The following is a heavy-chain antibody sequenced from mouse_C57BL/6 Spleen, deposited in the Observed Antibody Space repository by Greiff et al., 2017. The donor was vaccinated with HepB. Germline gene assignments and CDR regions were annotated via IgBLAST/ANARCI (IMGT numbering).Heavy chain of an antibody. Sequence: QVQLQQSGAELVRPGPSVKVSCKASGYAFTNYLIEWVKQRPGQGLEWIGVINPGSGGTNYNEKFKGKATLTADKSSSTAYMQLSSLTSEDSAVYFCARYGNYEWFAYWGQGTLVTVSA. D-gene: IGHD2-1*01. CDR2: INPGSGGT. CDR3: ARYGNYEWFAY. CDR1: GYAFTNYL. V-gene: IGHV1-54*01. J-gene: IGHJ3*01.